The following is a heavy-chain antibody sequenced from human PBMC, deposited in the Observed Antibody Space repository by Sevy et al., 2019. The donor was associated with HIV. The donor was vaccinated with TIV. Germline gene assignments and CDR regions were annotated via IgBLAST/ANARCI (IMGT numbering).Heavy chain of an antibody. CDR3: ARADYGDYVGYFDY. D-gene: IGHD4-17*01. J-gene: IGHJ4*02. CDR1: GDSSSSYY. Sequence: SETLSLTCTVSGDSSSSYYWTWIRQPPGKGLEWIGYIYYSGSTNYNPSLKSRVTISVDTSKNQFSLKLNSVTAADTAMYYCARADYGDYVGYFDYWGLGTLVTVSS. V-gene: IGHV4-59*13. CDR2: IYYSGST.